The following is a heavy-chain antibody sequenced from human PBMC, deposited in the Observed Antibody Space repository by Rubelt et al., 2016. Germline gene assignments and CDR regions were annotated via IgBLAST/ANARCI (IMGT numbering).Heavy chain of an antibody. D-gene: IGHD6-19*01. Sequence: QVQLVESGGGVVQPGRSLRLSCAASGFTFSSYGMHWVRQAPGTGLEWVAVISSDGSNKYYADSVKGRFTISRDNSKNMLYLQMNSLRAEDTAVYYCARDGPEQWLVPEFDYWGQGTLVTVSS. CDR2: ISSDGSNK. J-gene: IGHJ4*02. V-gene: IGHV3-30*03. CDR3: ARDGPEQWLVPEFDY. CDR1: GFTFSSYG.